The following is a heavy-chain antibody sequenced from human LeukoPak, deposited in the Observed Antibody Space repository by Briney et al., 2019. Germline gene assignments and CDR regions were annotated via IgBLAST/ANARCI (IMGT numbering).Heavy chain of an antibody. J-gene: IGHJ4*02. CDR2: IKHDGSEK. Sequence: QPGGSLRLSCAASGFTFSSYWMTWVRQAPGKGLEWVANIKHDGSEKYYVDSVQGRFTISRDNAKNTLYLQVNSLRAEDTAVYYCARDFRWGYDYWGQGTLVTVSS. V-gene: IGHV3-7*01. CDR3: ARDFRWGYDY. D-gene: IGHD7-27*01. CDR1: GFTFSSYW.